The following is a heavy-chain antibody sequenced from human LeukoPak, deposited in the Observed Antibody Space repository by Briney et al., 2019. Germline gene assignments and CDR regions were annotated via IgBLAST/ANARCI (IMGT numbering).Heavy chain of an antibody. CDR1: GYTFNGYY. CDR2: INPNSGGT. D-gene: IGHD1-26*01. Sequence: ASVKVSCKVSGYTFNGYYMHWVRQAPGQGLEWMGWINPNSGGTNYAQKFQGRVTMTRDTSISTAYMELSRLRSDDTAVYYCARGMEPYYYMDVWGKGTTVTVSS. J-gene: IGHJ6*03. V-gene: IGHV1-2*02. CDR3: ARGMEPYYYMDV.